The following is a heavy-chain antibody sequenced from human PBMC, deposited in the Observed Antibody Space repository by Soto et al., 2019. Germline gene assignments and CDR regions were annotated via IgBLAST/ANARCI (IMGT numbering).Heavy chain of an antibody. CDR2: IKQDGSEK. V-gene: IGHV3-7*01. J-gene: IGHJ4*02. CDR1: GGSFSGYY. Sequence: ETLSLTCAVYGGSFSGYYWSWIRQPPGKGLEWVANIKQDGSEKYYVDSVKGRFTISRDNAKNSLYLQMNSLRAEDTAVYYCARGEWYSSGLLDYWGQGTLVTVSS. D-gene: IGHD6-19*01. CDR3: ARGEWYSSGLLDY.